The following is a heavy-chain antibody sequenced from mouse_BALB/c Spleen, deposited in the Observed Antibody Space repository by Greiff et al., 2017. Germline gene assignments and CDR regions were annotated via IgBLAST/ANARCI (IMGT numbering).Heavy chain of an antibody. CDR1: GFTFTDYY. V-gene: IGHV7-3*02. CDR3: ARDGYAMDY. J-gene: IGHJ4*01. Sequence: DVKLVESGGGLVQPGGSLRLSCATSGFTFTDYYMSWVRQPPGKALEWLGFIRNKANGYTTEYSASVKGRFTISRDNSQSILYLQMNTLRAEDSATYYCARDGYAMDYWGQGTSVTVAS. CDR2: IRNKANGYTT.